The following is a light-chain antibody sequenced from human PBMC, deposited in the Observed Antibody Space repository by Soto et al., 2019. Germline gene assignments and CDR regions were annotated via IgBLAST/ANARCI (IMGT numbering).Light chain of an antibody. Sequence: DIQLTQSPSFLSASVGDRVTITCRASQGISSYLAWYQQKPGKAPNLLIFTASTLQSGVPSRFSGSGSGTEFSLTIISLTPEDFAAYYCQTHNGYPRSKWPSLTFGGGTKVEIK. J-gene: IGKJ4*01. V-gene: IGKV1-9*01. CDR1: QGISSY. CDR2: TAS. CDR3: QTHNGYPRSKWPSLT.